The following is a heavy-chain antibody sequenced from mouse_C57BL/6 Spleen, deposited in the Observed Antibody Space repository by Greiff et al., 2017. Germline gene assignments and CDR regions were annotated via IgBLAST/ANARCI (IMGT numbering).Heavy chain of an antibody. D-gene: IGHD2-5*01. CDR1: GFTFTDYY. CDR3: ARPYDSNYVGYWYFDV. J-gene: IGHJ1*03. Sequence: EVKLMESGGGLVQPGGSLSLSCAASGFTFTDYYMSWVRQPPGKALEWLGFIRNKANGYTTDYSASVKGRLTISRDNSQSILFLQMNGMRAEDGATYYCARPYDSNYVGYWYFDVWGTGTTVTVSS. V-gene: IGHV7-3*01. CDR2: IRNKANGYTT.